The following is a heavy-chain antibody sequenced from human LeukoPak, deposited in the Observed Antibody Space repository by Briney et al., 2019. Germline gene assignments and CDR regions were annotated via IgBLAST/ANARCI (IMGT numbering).Heavy chain of an antibody. J-gene: IGHJ4*02. Sequence: SETLSLTCPVSGESLRHYYWRWLRQPPGKGLEWIGYIYYRVETNDNPSLKSRVTISQATSQNQFSMKLSSVTAADTAVYYWARRGRPLRLIAVAYYFDYWGQGTLVTVSS. V-gene: IGHV4-59*12. CDR3: ARRGRPLRLIAVAYYFDY. D-gene: IGHD6-19*01. CDR1: GESLRHYY. CDR2: IYYRVET.